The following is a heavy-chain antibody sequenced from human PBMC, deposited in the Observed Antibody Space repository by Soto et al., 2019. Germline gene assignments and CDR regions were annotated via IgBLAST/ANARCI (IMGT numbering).Heavy chain of an antibody. CDR1: GDSVSSNSAA. CDR3: AVSMVRGVIMHYYGMDV. D-gene: IGHD3-10*01. Sequence: PSQTLSLTCAISGDSVSSNSAAWNWIRQSPSRGLEWLGGTYYRSKWYNDYAVSVKSRITINPDTSKNQFSLQLNSVTPEDTAVYYCAVSMVRGVIMHYYGMDVWGQGTTVTVSS. V-gene: IGHV6-1*01. J-gene: IGHJ6*02. CDR2: TYYRSKWYN.